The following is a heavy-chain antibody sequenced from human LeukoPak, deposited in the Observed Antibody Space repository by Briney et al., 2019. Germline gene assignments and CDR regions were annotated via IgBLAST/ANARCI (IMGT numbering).Heavy chain of an antibody. V-gene: IGHV1-69*01. Sequence: SVTVSFTASGGTFNIYAISWVRQAPGQGRERMGGIIPIFGRANYAQKFQGRVTITADESTSTAYIELSSLISEDTAVYYCARGNYDILTGSKAGYYDSSGYYLFDYWGQGTLVTVSS. D-gene: IGHD3-22*01. CDR2: IIPIFGRA. J-gene: IGHJ4*02. CDR1: GGTFNIYA. CDR3: ARGNYDILTGSKAGYYDSSGYYLFDY.